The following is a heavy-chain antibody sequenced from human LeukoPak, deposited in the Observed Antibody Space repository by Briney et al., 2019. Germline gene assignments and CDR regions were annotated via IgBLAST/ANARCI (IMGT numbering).Heavy chain of an antibody. CDR1: GGSIGSDY. V-gene: IGHV4-59*01. J-gene: IGHJ4*02. CDR2: VSYRGTT. Sequence: SETLSLTCTVSGGSIGSDYWSWIRQPPEKGLEWIGNVSYRGTTNYNPSVESRVTISVDTSKNHFSLKLTSVTAADTAVYYCARGYPYGSNWSIFDLWGQGALVTVSS. CDR3: ARGYPYGSNWSIFDL. D-gene: IGHD6-13*01.